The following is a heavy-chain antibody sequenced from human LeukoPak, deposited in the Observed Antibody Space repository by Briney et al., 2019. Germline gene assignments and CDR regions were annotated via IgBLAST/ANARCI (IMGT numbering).Heavy chain of an antibody. J-gene: IGHJ4*02. CDR3: ARGSSGWYYFDY. CDR1: GYTFTSYD. CDR2: MNPNSGNT. D-gene: IGHD6-19*01. V-gene: IGHV1-8*01. Sequence: ASVKGSWKASGYTFTSYDINWVRQATGQGLEWMGWMNPNSGNTGYAQKFQGRVTMTRNTSISTAYMELSSLRSEDTAVYYCARGSSGWYYFDYWGQGTLVTVSS.